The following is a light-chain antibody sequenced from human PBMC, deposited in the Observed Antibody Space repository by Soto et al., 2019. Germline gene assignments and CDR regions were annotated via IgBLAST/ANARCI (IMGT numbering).Light chain of an antibody. Sequence: EIVLTQSPGTLSLSPGERATLSCRASQSVGSSYLAWYQQKPGQAPRVLIYGASSRATCIPDRFSGSGSGTDFTLTISKLEPEDFSLYYCQQYATSPFTFGPGTKFDIK. CDR1: QSVGSSY. V-gene: IGKV3-20*01. J-gene: IGKJ3*01. CDR2: GAS. CDR3: QQYATSPFT.